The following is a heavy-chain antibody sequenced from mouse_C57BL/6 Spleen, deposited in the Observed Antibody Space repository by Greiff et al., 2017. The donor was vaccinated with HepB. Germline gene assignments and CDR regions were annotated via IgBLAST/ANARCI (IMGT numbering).Heavy chain of an antibody. CDR1: GYTFTSYW. CDR2: IYPGSGST. J-gene: IGHJ2*01. Sequence: QVQLQQSGAELVKPGASVKMSCKASGYTFTSYWITWVKQRPGQGLEWIGDIYPGSGSTNYNEKFKSKATLTVDTSSSTAYMQLSSLTSEDSAVYYCARGGLTGYYFDYWGQGTTLTVSS. D-gene: IGHD4-1*01. V-gene: IGHV1-55*01. CDR3: ARGGLTGYYFDY.